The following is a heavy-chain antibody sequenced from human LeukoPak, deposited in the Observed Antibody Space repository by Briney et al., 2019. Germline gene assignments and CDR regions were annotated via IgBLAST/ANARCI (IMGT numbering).Heavy chain of an antibody. D-gene: IGHD1-1*01. CDR2: ISGSGGNT. CDR3: ATTKQARRYFDY. CDR1: GFTFSSNA. V-gene: IGHV3-23*01. Sequence: GGSLRLSCAGSGFTFSSNALSWVRQAPGKGLEWVSAISGSGGNTYYADSVRGRFTISRDNSKNTLYLQMNTLRAEDTAVYYCATTKQARRYFDYWGQGTLVTVPS. J-gene: IGHJ4*02.